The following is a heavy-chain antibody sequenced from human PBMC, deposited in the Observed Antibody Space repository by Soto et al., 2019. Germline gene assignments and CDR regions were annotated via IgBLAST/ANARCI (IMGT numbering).Heavy chain of an antibody. Sequence: QVQLVQSGAEVKKPGSSVKVSCKASGGTFSSYAISWVRQAPGQGLEWMGGIIPIFGTANYAQKFQGRVTITADESTSTAYMELSSLRSEDTAVYYCAGDAEPRKWELPEVPGYYYYGMDVWGQGTTVTVSS. J-gene: IGHJ6*02. CDR1: GGTFSSYA. CDR3: AGDAEPRKWELPEVPGYYYYGMDV. D-gene: IGHD1-26*01. CDR2: IIPIFGTA. V-gene: IGHV1-69*01.